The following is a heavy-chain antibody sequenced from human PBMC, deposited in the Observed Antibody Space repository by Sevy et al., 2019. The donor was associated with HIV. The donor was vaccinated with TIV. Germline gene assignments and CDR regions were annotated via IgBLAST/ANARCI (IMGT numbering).Heavy chain of an antibody. CDR3: ARAGGLVGALDY. CDR1: GFTFSSYA. D-gene: IGHD1-26*01. Sequence: RGSLRLSCVASGFTFSSYAMHWVRQAPGKGLEWVAVISYDGSNKYYADSVKGRFTISRDNSKNTLYLQMNSLRAEDTAVYYCARAGGLVGALDYWGQGTLVTVSS. V-gene: IGHV3-30*04. CDR2: ISYDGSNK. J-gene: IGHJ4*02.